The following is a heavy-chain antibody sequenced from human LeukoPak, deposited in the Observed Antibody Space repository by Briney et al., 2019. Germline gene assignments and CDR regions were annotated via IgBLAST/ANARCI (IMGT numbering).Heavy chain of an antibody. CDR2: IKQDGSEK. D-gene: IGHD5-12*01. J-gene: IGHJ3*02. V-gene: IGHV3-7*01. CDR3: ARDLKRWLQSRPDAFDI. Sequence: PGGSLRLSCAASGFTFSSYWMSWVRQAPGKGLEWVANIKQDGSEKYYVDSMKGRFTISRDNAKNSLYLQMNSLRAEDTAVYYCARDLKRWLQSRPDAFDIWGQGTMVTVSS. CDR1: GFTFSSYW.